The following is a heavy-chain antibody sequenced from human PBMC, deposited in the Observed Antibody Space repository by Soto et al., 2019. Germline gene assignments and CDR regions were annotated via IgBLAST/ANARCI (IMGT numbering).Heavy chain of an antibody. J-gene: IGHJ4*02. V-gene: IGHV3-30-3*01. CDR3: TSSASPDDY. CDR2: ISYDGSNK. D-gene: IGHD1-26*01. CDR1: GFTFSSYA. Sequence: GGSLRLSCAASGFTFSSYAMHWVRQAPGKGLEWVAVISYDGSNKYYADSVKGRFTISRDNSKNTLYLQMNSLRAEDTAVYYCTSSASPDDYWGQGTLVTVSS.